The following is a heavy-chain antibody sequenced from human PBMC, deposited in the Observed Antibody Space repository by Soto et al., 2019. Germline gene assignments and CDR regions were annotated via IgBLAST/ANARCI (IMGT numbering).Heavy chain of an antibody. J-gene: IGHJ6*02. CDR3: ARGQDIVVVPAATTYYYYGMDV. D-gene: IGHD2-2*01. CDR2: IIPILGIA. CDR1: GGTFSNYA. V-gene: IGHV1-69*04. Sequence: ASVKVSCKASGGTFSNYAFSWVRQAPGQGLEWIGRIIPILGIANYAQKFQGRVTITADKSTSTAYMELSSLRSEDTAVYYCARGQDIVVVPAATTYYYYGMDVWGQGTTVTVSS.